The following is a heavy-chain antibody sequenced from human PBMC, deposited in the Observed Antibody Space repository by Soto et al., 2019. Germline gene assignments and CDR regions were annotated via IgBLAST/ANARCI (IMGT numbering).Heavy chain of an antibody. Sequence: ASVEVSCKASGYTFTSYAIHWVRQAPGQRLEWMGWINAGNGNTKYSQKFQGRVTITRDTSASTAYMELSSLRSEDTAVYYCARDTPDPGIVVVPAARPDGMDAWGQGTTVKVYS. J-gene: IGHJ6*02. V-gene: IGHV1-3*01. CDR2: INAGNGNT. D-gene: IGHD2-2*01. CDR1: GYTFTSYA. CDR3: ARDTPDPGIVVVPAARPDGMDA.